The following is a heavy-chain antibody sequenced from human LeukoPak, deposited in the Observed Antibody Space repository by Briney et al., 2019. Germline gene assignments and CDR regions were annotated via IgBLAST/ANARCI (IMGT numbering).Heavy chain of an antibody. CDR1: GGTFSSYA. CDR3: ARAGQIAADFDY. CDR2: IIPILGIA. J-gene: IGHJ4*02. V-gene: IGHV1-69*04. D-gene: IGHD6-13*01. Sequence: SVKVSCKASGGTFSSYAISWVRQAPGQGLEWMGSIIPILGIANYAQKFQGRVTITADKSTSTAYMELSSLRSEDTAVYYCARAGQIAADFDYWGQGTLVTVSS.